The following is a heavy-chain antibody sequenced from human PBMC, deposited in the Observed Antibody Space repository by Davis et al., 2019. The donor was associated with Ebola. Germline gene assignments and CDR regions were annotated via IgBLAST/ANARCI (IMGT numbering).Heavy chain of an antibody. J-gene: IGHJ4*02. V-gene: IGHV1-2*06. CDR1: GYTFTGNY. Sequence: AASVKVSCKASGYTFTGNYIQWVRQAPGQGLEWMGRINPNSGGTNSAQKFQGRVTMTRDTSTSTVYMELSSLRSEDTAVYYCARGHGDYWGQGTLVTVSS. CDR2: INPNSGGT. CDR3: ARGHGDY.